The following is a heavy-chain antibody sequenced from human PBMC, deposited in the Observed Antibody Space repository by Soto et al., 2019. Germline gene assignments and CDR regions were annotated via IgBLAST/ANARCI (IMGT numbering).Heavy chain of an antibody. Sequence: VRISCASSGFTFSSYGMHWVRQAPGKGLEWVAVIWYDGSNKYYADSVKGRFTISRDNSKNTLYLQMNSLRAEDTAVYYCAREQLGYCSSTSCFNLIYYYGMDVWGLGTTGTVAS. CDR1: GFTFSSYG. V-gene: IGHV3-33*01. J-gene: IGHJ6*02. CDR2: IWYDGSNK. CDR3: AREQLGYCSSTSCFNLIYYYGMDV. D-gene: IGHD2-2*01.